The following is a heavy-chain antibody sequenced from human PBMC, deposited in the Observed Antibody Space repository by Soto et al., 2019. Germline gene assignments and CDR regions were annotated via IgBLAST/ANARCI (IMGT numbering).Heavy chain of an antibody. CDR2: ISYDGSNK. V-gene: IGHV3-30*18. CDR3: AKDSNYGSVLAAFDI. Sequence: QVQLVESGGGVVQPGRSLRLSCAASGFTFSSYGMHWVRQAPGKGLEWVAVISYDGSNKYYADSVKGRFTISRDNSKNTLYLQMNSLRDEDTAVYYCAKDSNYGSVLAAFDIWGQGTMVTVSS. CDR1: GFTFSSYG. J-gene: IGHJ3*02. D-gene: IGHD3-10*01.